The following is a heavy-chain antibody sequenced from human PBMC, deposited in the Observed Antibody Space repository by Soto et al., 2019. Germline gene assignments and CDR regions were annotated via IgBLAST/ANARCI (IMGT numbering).Heavy chain of an antibody. CDR3: ARVFERDRTILDY. CDR1: GGTFSSYA. D-gene: IGHD1-7*01. Sequence: SVKVSCKASGGTFSSYAISWVRQAPGQGLEWMGGIIPIFGTANYAQKFQGRVTITADESTSTAYMELSSLRSEDTAVYYCARVFERDRTILDYWGQGTLVTVSS. V-gene: IGHV1-69*13. J-gene: IGHJ4*02. CDR2: IIPIFGTA.